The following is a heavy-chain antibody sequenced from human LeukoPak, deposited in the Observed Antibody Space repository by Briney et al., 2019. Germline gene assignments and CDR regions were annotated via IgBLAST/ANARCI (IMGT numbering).Heavy chain of an antibody. CDR2: ISSSGSTI. D-gene: IGHD2-21*02. CDR1: GFTFSDYY. J-gene: IGHJ3*02. Sequence: PGGSLRLSCAASGFTFSDYYMSWIRQAPGKGLEWVSYISSSGSTIYYADSVKGRFTISRDNAKNSLYLQMNSLRAEDTAVYYCARVLTEHIVVVTHRSDAFDIWGQGTMVTVSS. V-gene: IGHV3-11*01. CDR3: ARVLTEHIVVVTHRSDAFDI.